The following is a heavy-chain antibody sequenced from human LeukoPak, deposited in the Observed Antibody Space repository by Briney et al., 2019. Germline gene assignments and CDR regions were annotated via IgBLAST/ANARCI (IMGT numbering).Heavy chain of an antibody. D-gene: IGHD3-10*01. J-gene: IGHJ4*02. CDR3: VRGAILSPYYDGAGSYFSDY. V-gene: IGHV3-21*04. Sequence: GGSLRLSCAASGFTFSSYSMNWVRQAPGKGLEWVSSISSSSSYIYYADSVKGRFTISRDNAKNSLYLQMNSLRAEDTALYYCVRGAILSPYYDGAGSYFSDYWGQGTLVTVSS. CDR2: ISSSSSYI. CDR1: GFTFSSYS.